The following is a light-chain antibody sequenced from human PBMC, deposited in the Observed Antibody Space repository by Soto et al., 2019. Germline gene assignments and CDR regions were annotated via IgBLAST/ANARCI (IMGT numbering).Light chain of an antibody. V-gene: IGKV3-20*01. Sequence: EIAVTQSPGTLSLSPGERATLSCRASQSVSSSYLAWYQQKPGQAPRLLIYGASSRATGIPDRFSGSGSGTDFTLTISRLEPEDFAVYYCQQYGSSPETLGQGTKVEIK. J-gene: IGKJ1*01. CDR3: QQYGSSPET. CDR2: GAS. CDR1: QSVSSSY.